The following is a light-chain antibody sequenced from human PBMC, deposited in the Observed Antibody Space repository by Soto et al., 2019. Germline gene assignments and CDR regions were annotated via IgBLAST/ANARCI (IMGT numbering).Light chain of an antibody. CDR2: SNN. V-gene: IGLV1-44*01. CDR1: SSNIGSNT. J-gene: IGLJ1*01. Sequence: QSVLTQPPSASGTPGQRVTISCSGSSSNIGSNTVNWYQQLPGTAPKLLIYSNNQRPSGVPDRFSGSKSGTSASLAISGLQSEDEADYYCAACDDCLNALYVCGTGTKVAAL. CDR3: AACDDCLNALYV.